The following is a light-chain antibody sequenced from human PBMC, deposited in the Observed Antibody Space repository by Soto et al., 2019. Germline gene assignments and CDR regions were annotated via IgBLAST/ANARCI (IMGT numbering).Light chain of an antibody. Sequence: EIVMTQSPATLSVSPGERATLSCRASQSITNNLAWYQQKPGQAPRLIIYGASTRATAIPARFSGSGFGTEFTLTISSLQSEDFAVYYCQQYTGWPHSTFGQGTKVEI. CDR1: QSITNN. V-gene: IGKV3-15*01. J-gene: IGKJ2*01. CDR2: GAS. CDR3: QQYTGWPHST.